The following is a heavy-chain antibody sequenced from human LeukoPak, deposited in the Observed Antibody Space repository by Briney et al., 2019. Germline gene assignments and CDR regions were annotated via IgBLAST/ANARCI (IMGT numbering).Heavy chain of an antibody. CDR2: IKQDGGET. J-gene: IGHJ4*02. CDR3: ARDKIVGATTLDY. Sequence: GGSLRLSCAASGFAFRSYWMSWFRQAPGKGLEWVANIKQDGGETYYVDSVKGRFTISRDNAKNSLYLQMNNLRGEDTAVYYCARDKIVGATTLDYWGQGTLVTVSS. D-gene: IGHD1-26*01. CDR1: GFAFRSYW. V-gene: IGHV3-7*01.